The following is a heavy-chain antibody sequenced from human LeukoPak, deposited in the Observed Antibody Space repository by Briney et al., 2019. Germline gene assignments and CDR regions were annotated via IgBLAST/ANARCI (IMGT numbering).Heavy chain of an antibody. Sequence: GGPLRLSCAASGFPFSSFWMSGVPGSPGKGLEGVAKIKQDGSEKYYVDSVKGRFTISRDNAKNSLYLQMNSLRAEDTAVYYCARPKYDFWSGYYFDYWGQGTLVTVSS. D-gene: IGHD3-3*01. CDR2: IKQDGSEK. CDR1: GFPFSSFW. V-gene: IGHV3-7*01. J-gene: IGHJ4*02. CDR3: ARPKYDFWSGYYFDY.